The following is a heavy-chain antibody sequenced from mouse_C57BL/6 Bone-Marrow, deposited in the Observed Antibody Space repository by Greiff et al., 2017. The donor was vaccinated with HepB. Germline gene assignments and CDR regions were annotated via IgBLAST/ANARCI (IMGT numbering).Heavy chain of an antibody. CDR1: GFTFSDYY. D-gene: IGHD2-5*01. J-gene: IGHJ3*01. CDR3: ASYSNFAY. V-gene: IGHV5-12*01. CDR2: ISNGGGST. Sequence: EVNVVESGGGLVQPGGSLKLSCAASGFTFSDYYMYWVRQTPEKRLEWVAYISNGGGSTYYPDTVKGRFTISRDNAKNTLYLQMSRLKSEDTAMYYCASYSNFAYWGQGTLVTVSA.